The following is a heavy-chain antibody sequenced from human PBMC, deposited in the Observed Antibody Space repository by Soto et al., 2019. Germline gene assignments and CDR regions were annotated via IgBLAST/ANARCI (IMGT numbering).Heavy chain of an antibody. Sequence: GASVKVSCKASGGTFSSYAISWVRQAPGQGLEWMGGIIPIFGTANYAQKFQGRVTITADESTSTAYMELSSLRSEDTAVYYCARRIAARPGAFDIWGQGTMVTVSS. V-gene: IGHV1-69*13. J-gene: IGHJ3*02. D-gene: IGHD6-6*01. CDR3: ARRIAARPGAFDI. CDR2: IIPIFGTA. CDR1: GGTFSSYA.